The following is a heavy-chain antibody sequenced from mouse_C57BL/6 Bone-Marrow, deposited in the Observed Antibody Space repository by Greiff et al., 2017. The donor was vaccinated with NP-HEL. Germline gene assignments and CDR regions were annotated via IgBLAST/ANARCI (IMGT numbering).Heavy chain of an antibody. D-gene: IGHD2-5*01. Sequence: VQLQQSGAELVKPGASVKLSCKASGYTFTSYWMHWVKQRPGQGLEWIGMIHPNSGSTNYNEKFKSKATLTVDKSSSTAYMQLSSLTSEDSAVYYCAGTIVTCPLGFAYWGQGTLVTVSA. CDR2: IHPNSGST. V-gene: IGHV1-64*01. CDR1: GYTFTSYW. CDR3: AGTIVTCPLGFAY. J-gene: IGHJ3*01.